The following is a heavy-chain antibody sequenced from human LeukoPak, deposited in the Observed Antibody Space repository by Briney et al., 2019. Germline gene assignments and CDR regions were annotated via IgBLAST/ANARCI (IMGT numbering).Heavy chain of an antibody. CDR2: IYYSGST. D-gene: IGHD3-3*01. Sequence: SETLSLTCTVSGGSISSGDYYWSWIRQPPGKGLEWIGYIYYSGSTYYNPSLKSRVTISVDTSKNQFSLKLSSVTAADTAVYYCARRHYVLRFLEWLPGYWGQGTLVTVSS. J-gene: IGHJ4*02. CDR1: GGSISSGDYY. V-gene: IGHV4-30-4*02. CDR3: ARRHYVLRFLEWLPGY.